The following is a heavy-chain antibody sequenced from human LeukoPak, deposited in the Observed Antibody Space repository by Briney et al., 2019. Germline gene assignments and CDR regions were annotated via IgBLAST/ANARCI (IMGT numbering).Heavy chain of an antibody. CDR3: ARSKTNIVVVVAVQYLYYFDY. CDR1: GGSISSADYF. D-gene: IGHD2-15*01. V-gene: IGHV4-30-2*06. J-gene: IGHJ4*02. Sequence: SQTLSLTCTVSGGSISSADYFWTWIRQSPGKGLEWIGEINHSGSTNYNPSPKSRVTISVDTSKNQFSLKLSSVTAADTAVYYCARSKTNIVVVVAVQYLYYFDYWGQGTLVTVSS. CDR2: INHSGST.